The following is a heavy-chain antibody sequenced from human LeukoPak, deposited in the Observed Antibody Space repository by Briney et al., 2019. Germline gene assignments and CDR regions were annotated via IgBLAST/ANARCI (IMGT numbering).Heavy chain of an antibody. J-gene: IGHJ4*02. CDR2: FYHSAST. CDR3: ARGQWLPVFDF. CDR1: GGSISSYY. Sequence: SETLSLTCTVSGGSISSYYWSWIRQPPGKRLEWIGYFYHSASTNYNPSLKSRVTISVDTSKNHFSLKLSSVTAADTAVYYCARGQWLPVFDFWGQGTLVTVSS. V-gene: IGHV4-59*01. D-gene: IGHD3-22*01.